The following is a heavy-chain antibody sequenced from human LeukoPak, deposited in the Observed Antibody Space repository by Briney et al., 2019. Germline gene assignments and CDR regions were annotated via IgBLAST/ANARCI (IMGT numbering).Heavy chain of an antibody. Sequence: ASVKVSCKASGYTFTGYYMHWVRQAPGQGLEWMGWINPNSGGTVYAQKFQGRVTMTRDMSTSTVYMELSSLRSEDTAVYYCARDPAVYDSSGYHPAGGFDYWGQGTLVTVSS. V-gene: IGHV1-2*02. D-gene: IGHD3-22*01. CDR3: ARDPAVYDSSGYHPAGGFDY. CDR2: INPNSGGT. CDR1: GYTFTGYY. J-gene: IGHJ4*02.